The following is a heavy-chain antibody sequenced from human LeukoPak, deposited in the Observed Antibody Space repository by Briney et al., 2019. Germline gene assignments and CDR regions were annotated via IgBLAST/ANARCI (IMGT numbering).Heavy chain of an antibody. CDR2: ISSTSSYI. CDR3: VRAPTTGAYYFDY. J-gene: IGHJ4*02. V-gene: IGHV3-21*01. Sequence: RGSLRLSCAASGFTFSSYSMNWVRQAPGKGLEWVSSISSTSSYIYYADSLKGRFTISRDNTKNSLSLQMNSLRAEDTAVYYCVRAPTTGAYYFDYWGQGTLITVSS. CDR1: GFTFSSYS. D-gene: IGHD1-26*01.